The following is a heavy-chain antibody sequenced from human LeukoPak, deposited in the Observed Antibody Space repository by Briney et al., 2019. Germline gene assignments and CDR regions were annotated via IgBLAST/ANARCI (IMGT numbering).Heavy chain of an antibody. CDR1: GYSFTSYW. V-gene: IGHV5-51*01. Sequence: GESLKISCKGSGYSFTSYWIGWVRQMPGEGLEWMGIIYPGDSDTRYSPSFQGQVTISADKSISTAYLQWSSLKASDTAMYYCARRHYYDSSGTGLDYWGQGTLVTVSS. CDR2: IYPGDSDT. CDR3: ARRHYYDSSGTGLDY. J-gene: IGHJ4*02. D-gene: IGHD3-22*01.